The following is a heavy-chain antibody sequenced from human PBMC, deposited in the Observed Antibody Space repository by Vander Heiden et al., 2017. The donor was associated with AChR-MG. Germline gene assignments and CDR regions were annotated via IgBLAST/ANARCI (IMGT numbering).Heavy chain of an antibody. Sequence: QVQLQESGPGLVKPSQTLSLTCTVSGGSISSGGYYWSWIRQHPGKGLEGIGYIYYSGSTYYNPSLKGRVTISVDTSKNQFSLKLSSVTAADTAVYYCARVKGSADFWSVVYYFDYWGQGTLVTVSS. D-gene: IGHD3-3*01. CDR2: IYYSGST. CDR3: ARVKGSADFWSVVYYFDY. J-gene: IGHJ4*02. CDR1: GGSISSGGYY. V-gene: IGHV4-31*03.